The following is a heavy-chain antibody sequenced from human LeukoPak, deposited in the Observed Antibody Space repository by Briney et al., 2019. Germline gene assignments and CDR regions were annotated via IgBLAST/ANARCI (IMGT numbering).Heavy chain of an antibody. Sequence: ASVTVSCTASGYTFTSYDINWVRQATGQGLEWMGWMNPNSGNTGYAQKFQGRVTMTRNTSISTAYMELSSLRSEDTAVYYCARGDVVVTHDAFDIWGQGTMVTVSS. CDR1: GYTFTSYD. V-gene: IGHV1-8*01. J-gene: IGHJ3*02. D-gene: IGHD2-21*02. CDR2: MNPNSGNT. CDR3: ARGDVVVTHDAFDI.